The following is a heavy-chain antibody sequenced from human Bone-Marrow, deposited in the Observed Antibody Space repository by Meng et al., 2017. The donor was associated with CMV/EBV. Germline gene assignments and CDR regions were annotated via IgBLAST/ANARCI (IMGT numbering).Heavy chain of an antibody. J-gene: IGHJ4*02. CDR1: GFSFSSSV. D-gene: IGHD3-10*01. CDR3: AKSQLSISLVRGVILF. CDR2: ISGSGDTT. V-gene: IGHV3-23*01. Sequence: GGSLRLSCAASGFSFSSSVMHWVRQSPGKGLEWVSTISGSGDTTYYADSVKGRFTISRDNSKNTLYLQMNSLRAEDTAIYYCAKSQLSISLVRGVILFWGQGTLVTVSS.